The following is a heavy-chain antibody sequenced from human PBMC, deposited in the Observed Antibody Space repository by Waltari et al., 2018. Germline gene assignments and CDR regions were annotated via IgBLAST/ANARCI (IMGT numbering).Heavy chain of an antibody. CDR3: AKARIRGDSSGTLDY. D-gene: IGHD3-22*01. V-gene: IGHV3-43D*04. CDR1: GFTFDDSA. CDR2: ISWDGGST. J-gene: IGHJ4*02. Sequence: EVQLVESGGVVVQPGGSLRLSCLASGFTFDDSAMHGVRHAPGKGLEWVSLISWDGGSTYYADSVKGRFTISRDNSKNSLYLQMNSLRAEDTALYYCAKARIRGDSSGTLDYWGQGTLVTVSS.